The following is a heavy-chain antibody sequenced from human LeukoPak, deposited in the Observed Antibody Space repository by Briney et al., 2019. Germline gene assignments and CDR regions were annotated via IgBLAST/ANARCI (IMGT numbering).Heavy chain of an antibody. CDR1: GFTFGDYA. J-gene: IGHJ6*02. CDR3: ARGPRIAAAGTSYYYYYGMDV. V-gene: IGHV3-49*03. CDR2: IRSKAYGGTT. D-gene: IGHD6-13*01. Sequence: GGSLRLSCTASGFTFGDYAMSWFRQAPGKGLEWVGFIRSKAYGGTTEYAASVKGRFTISRDDSKSIAYLQMNSLKTEDTAVYYCARGPRIAAAGTSYYYYYGMDVWGQGTTVTVSS.